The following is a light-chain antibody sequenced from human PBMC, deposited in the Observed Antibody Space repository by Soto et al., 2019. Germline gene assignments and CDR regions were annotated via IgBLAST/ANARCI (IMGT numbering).Light chain of an antibody. J-gene: IGLJ3*02. CDR1: SSNAGHES. V-gene: IGLV1-51*01. CDR2: DDY. Sequence: QSVLTQPPSVSAAPGQTVTISCSGSSSNAGHESVSWYQSLPGTAPKLLIYDDYKRPSGIPDRFSGSKSGTSATLGITGLQTGDEADYYCGTCDSTLNVWVFGGGTKLTVL. CDR3: GTCDSTLNVWV.